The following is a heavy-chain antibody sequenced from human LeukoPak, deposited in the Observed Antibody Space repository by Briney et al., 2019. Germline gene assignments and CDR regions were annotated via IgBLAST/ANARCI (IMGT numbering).Heavy chain of an antibody. V-gene: IGHV4-34*01. D-gene: IGHD5-18*01. CDR3: ARRIQRGTIDY. Sequence: SETLSLTCAVYGGSFSGYYWSWIRRPPGKGLEWIGEINHSGSTNYNPSLKSRVTISVDTSKNQFSLKLSSVTAADTAVYYCARRIQRGTIDYWGQGTLVTVSS. J-gene: IGHJ4*02. CDR2: INHSGST. CDR1: GGSFSGYY.